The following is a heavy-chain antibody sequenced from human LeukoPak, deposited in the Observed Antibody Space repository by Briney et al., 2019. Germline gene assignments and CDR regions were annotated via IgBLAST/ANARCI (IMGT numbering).Heavy chain of an antibody. D-gene: IGHD6-19*01. CDR2: ISSSGSTI. V-gene: IGHV3-11*01. CDR1: GFTFSDYY. J-gene: IGHJ4*02. Sequence: GGSLRLSCAASGFTFSDYYMSWIRQAPGKGLEWVSYISSSGSTIYYADSVKGRFTISRDNAKNSLYLQMNSPRAEDTAVYYWARAGSSGSILYFDYWGQGPLSPSPQ. CDR3: ARAGSSGSILYFDY.